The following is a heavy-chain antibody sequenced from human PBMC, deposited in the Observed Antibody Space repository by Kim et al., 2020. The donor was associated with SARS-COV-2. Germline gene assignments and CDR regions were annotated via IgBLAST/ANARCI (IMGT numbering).Heavy chain of an antibody. J-gene: IGHJ6*04. D-gene: IGHD6-13*01. Sequence: GGSLRLSCAASGFTFSSYAMHWVRQAPGKGLEWVAVISYDGSNKYYADSVKGRFTISRDNSKNTLYLQMNSLRAEDTAVYYCARDDQIAAAGDYYYYYGLAGGGKGTTAT. CDR3: ARDDQIAAAGDYYYYYGLAG. V-gene: IGHV3-30*04. CDR1: GFTFSSYA. CDR2: ISYDGSNK.